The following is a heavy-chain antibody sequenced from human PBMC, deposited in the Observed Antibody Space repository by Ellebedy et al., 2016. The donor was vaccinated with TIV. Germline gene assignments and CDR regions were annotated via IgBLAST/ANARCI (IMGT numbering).Heavy chain of an antibody. CDR2: ISGSGGST. CDR3: ARGPTTSDY. CDR1: GFTFSSYA. Sequence: GESLKISXAASGFTFSSYAMSWVRQAPGKGLEWVSAISGSGGSTYYADSVKGRFTISRDNSKNTLYLQMNSLRAEDTAVYYCARGPTTSDYWGQGTLVTVSS. V-gene: IGHV3-23*01. J-gene: IGHJ4*02. D-gene: IGHD1-1*01.